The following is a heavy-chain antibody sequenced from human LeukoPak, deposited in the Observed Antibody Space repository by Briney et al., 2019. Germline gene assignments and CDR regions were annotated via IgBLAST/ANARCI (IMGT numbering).Heavy chain of an antibody. Sequence: SETLSLTCTVSGGSISTYYWSWIRQPPGKPLEWIGSISYTGSTDHSPSLRSRLTISVDTSNNQFSLKLSSVTAADTAVYYCVRFSYDNGFDPWGQGTLVTVSS. J-gene: IGHJ5*02. D-gene: IGHD3-3*01. V-gene: IGHV4-59*01. CDR2: ISYTGST. CDR3: VRFSYDNGFDP. CDR1: GGSISTYY.